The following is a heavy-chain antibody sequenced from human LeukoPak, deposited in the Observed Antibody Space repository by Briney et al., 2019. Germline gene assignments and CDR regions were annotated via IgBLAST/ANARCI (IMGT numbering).Heavy chain of an antibody. J-gene: IGHJ4*02. CDR3: TRDHSLWSLDY. D-gene: IGHD3-10*01. CDR1: GFIFSTYA. V-gene: IGHV3-30*04. CDR2: ISYDGTNK. Sequence: GGSLRLSCAASGFIFSTYAMHWVRQAPGKGLEWVALISYDGTNKYYADSVKGRFTISRDNSKNTLYLQMNSLRAEDTAVYYCTRDHSLWSLDYWGQGTLVTVSS.